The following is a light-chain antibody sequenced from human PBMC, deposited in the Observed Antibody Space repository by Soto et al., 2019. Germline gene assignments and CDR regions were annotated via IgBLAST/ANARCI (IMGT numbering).Light chain of an antibody. J-gene: IGKJ1*01. CDR2: RGS. CDR1: QNIRGNE. CDR3: QDYGTSAPWT. V-gene: IGKV3-20*01. Sequence: EVVLTQSPGTLSLSPGERATLSCRASQNIRGNELAWYQQKPGQAPRLLIYRGSSRATGIPDRFSGRGSGTDFYLTISRLEPEDFEVYYCQDYGTSAPWTFGLGTKVEIK.